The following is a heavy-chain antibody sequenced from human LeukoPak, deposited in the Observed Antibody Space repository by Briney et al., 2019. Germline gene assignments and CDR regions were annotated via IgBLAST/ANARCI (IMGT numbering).Heavy chain of an antibody. V-gene: IGHV4-31*03. J-gene: IGHJ4*02. D-gene: IGHD3-22*01. Sequence: PSQTLSLTCTVSGGFISSGGYYWSWIRQHPGKGLEWIGYIYYSGSTYYNPSLKSRVTISVDTSKNQFSLKLSSVTAADTAVYYCARYYYDSSGYYYEIDYWGQGTLVTVSS. CDR3: ARYYYDSSGYYYEIDY. CDR2: IYYSGST. CDR1: GGFISSGGYY.